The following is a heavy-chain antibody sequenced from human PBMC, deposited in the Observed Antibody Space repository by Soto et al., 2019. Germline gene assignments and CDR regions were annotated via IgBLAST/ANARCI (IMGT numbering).Heavy chain of an antibody. CDR1: GFTFSSYG. CDR2: ISYDGSNK. D-gene: IGHD2-15*01. V-gene: IGHV3-30*18. CDR3: AKDGESSGGSWSAFDI. J-gene: IGHJ3*02. Sequence: GGSLRLSCAASGFTFSSYGMHWVRQAPGKGLEWVAVISYDGSNKYYADSVRGRFTISRDNSKNTLYLQMNSLRAEDTAVYYCAKDGESSGGSWSAFDIWGQGTMVTVSS.